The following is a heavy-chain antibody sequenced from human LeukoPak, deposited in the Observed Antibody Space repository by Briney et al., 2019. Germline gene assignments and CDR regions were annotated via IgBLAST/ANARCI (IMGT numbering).Heavy chain of an antibody. CDR3: ATGSSRTDYFPH. V-gene: IGHV1-2*02. Sequence: ASVKVSCKASGYTLIVYYIHGVRQAPGQGLEWMGWIYGNSAATNYAQTFQGRVTMARDMSVTTVYMDLGRLTSDDTAVYYCATGSSRTDYFPHWGQGTLVTVSS. CDR1: GYTLIVYY. CDR2: IYGNSAAT. J-gene: IGHJ1*01.